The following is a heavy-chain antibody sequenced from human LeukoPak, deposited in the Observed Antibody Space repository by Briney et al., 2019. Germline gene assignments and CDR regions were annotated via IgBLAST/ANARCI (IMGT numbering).Heavy chain of an antibody. V-gene: IGHV4-59*01. D-gene: IGHD1-26*01. J-gene: IGHJ4*02. CDR3: ARDGGSYHD. CDR1: GGSISSYY. Sequence: PSESLSLTCTVSGGSISSYYWSWIRQPPGKGLEWIGYIYYSGSTNYNPSLKSRVTISVDTSKNQFSLKLSSVSAADTAVYYCARDGGSYHDWGQGTLVTVSS. CDR2: IYYSGST.